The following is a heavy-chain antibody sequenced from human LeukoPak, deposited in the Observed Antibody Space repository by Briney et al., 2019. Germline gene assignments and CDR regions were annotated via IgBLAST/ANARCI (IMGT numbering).Heavy chain of an antibody. CDR2: INHSGST. V-gene: IGHV4-34*01. D-gene: IGHD3-10*01. J-gene: IGHJ4*02. Sequence: PSETLSLTCAVYGGSFSGYYWSWIRQPPGKGLEWIGEINHSGSTNYNPSLKSRVTISVDTSKNQFSLKLSSVTAADTAVYYCARHGYYGSGSWGQGTLVTVSS. CDR3: ARHGYYGSGS. CDR1: GGSFSGYY.